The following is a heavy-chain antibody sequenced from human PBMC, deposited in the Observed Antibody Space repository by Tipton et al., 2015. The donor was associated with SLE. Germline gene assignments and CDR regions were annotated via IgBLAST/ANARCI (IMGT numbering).Heavy chain of an antibody. Sequence: TLSLTCSVSSYSIYNGFYWGWIRQSPGKGLEWIGSIYRSGTAYYNPSLKSRVTMSVDTSKNHFSLKLTSVTAADTAVYFCARGPPGDWDDWGQGTLVTVSS. D-gene: IGHD3/OR15-3a*01. V-gene: IGHV4-38-2*02. CDR1: SYSIYNGFY. CDR3: ARGPPGDWDD. J-gene: IGHJ4*02. CDR2: IYRSGTA.